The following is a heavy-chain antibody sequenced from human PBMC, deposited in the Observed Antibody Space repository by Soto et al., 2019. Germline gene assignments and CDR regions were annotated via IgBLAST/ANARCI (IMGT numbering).Heavy chain of an antibody. D-gene: IGHD2-2*02. J-gene: IGHJ4*02. V-gene: IGHV3-23*01. Sequence: GGSLRLSCAASGFTFSSYAMSWVRQAPGKGLEWVSAISGSGGSTYYADSVKGRFTISRDNSKNTLHLQMNSLRAEDTAVYYCAKAPVVVVPAAIEAYFDYWGQGTLVTVSS. CDR3: AKAPVVVVPAAIEAYFDY. CDR2: ISGSGGST. CDR1: GFTFSSYA.